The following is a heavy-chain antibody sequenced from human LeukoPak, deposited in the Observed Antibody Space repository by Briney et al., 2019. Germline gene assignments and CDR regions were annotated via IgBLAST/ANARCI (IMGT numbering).Heavy chain of an antibody. Sequence: ASVKVSCKASGYTFTGYYTHWVRQAPGQGLEWMGWINPNSGGTNYAQKFQGRVTMTRDTSISTAYMELSRLRSDDTAVYYCASSRFGESPFDPWGQGTLVTVSS. CDR2: INPNSGGT. V-gene: IGHV1-2*02. D-gene: IGHD3-10*01. CDR3: ASSRFGESPFDP. CDR1: GYTFTGYY. J-gene: IGHJ5*02.